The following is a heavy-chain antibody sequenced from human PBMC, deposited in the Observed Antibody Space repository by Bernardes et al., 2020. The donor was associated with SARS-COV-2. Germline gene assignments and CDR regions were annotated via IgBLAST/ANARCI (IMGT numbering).Heavy chain of an antibody. CDR3: ASSRWGWVVEH. V-gene: IGHV3-53*04. D-gene: IGHD7-27*01. Sequence: GGSLRLSCAASGFSVTNNYMSWVRQAPGKGLEWVSVLHGGGTTYYADSVKGRFTISRQDSKNTLDLQMSSLRTEDTAVYYCASSRWGWVVEHWGQGTLVTVSS. J-gene: IGHJ4*02. CDR1: GFSVTNNY. CDR2: LHGGGTT.